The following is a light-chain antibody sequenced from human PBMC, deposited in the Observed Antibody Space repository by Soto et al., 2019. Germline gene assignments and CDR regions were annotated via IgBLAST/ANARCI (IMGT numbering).Light chain of an antibody. CDR2: GAS. CDR1: QSVSISY. Sequence: EIVLTQSPGTLSLSPGERATLSCRASQSVSISYLVWYQQKPGQAPRLLIYGASTRATGIPDRFSGSGSGTDFTLTIITLEPEDFAVYYCHQDGNSAWRFGQGTKVEIK. CDR3: HQDGNSAWR. V-gene: IGKV3-20*01. J-gene: IGKJ1*01.